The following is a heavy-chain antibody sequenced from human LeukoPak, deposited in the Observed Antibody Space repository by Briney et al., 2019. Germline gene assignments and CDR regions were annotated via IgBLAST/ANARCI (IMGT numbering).Heavy chain of an antibody. CDR1: GFTFSSYA. V-gene: IGHV3-23*01. CDR2: ISGSGGST. J-gene: IGHJ3*02. D-gene: IGHD3-3*01. Sequence: GGSLRLSCAASGFTFSSYAMSWDRQAPGKGLEWVSAISGSGGSTYYADSVKGRFTISRDNSKNTLYLQMNSLRAEDTAVYYCASGRYYDFWSGYYTQLDGAFDIWGQGTMVTVSS. CDR3: ASGRYYDFWSGYYTQLDGAFDI.